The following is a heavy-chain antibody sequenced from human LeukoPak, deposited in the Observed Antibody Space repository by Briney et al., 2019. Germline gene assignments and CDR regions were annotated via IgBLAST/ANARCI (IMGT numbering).Heavy chain of an antibody. D-gene: IGHD3-22*01. CDR1: GGSISSSSYY. CDR3: ARRGAYYYDSSGYYYFYY. Sequence: PSETLSLTCTVSGGSISSSSYYWGWIRQPPGKGLEWIGSIYYSGSTYYNPSLKSRVTISVDTSKNQFSLKLSSVTAADTAVYYCARRGAYYYDSSGYYYFYYWGQGTLVTVSS. V-gene: IGHV4-39*01. CDR2: IYYSGST. J-gene: IGHJ4*02.